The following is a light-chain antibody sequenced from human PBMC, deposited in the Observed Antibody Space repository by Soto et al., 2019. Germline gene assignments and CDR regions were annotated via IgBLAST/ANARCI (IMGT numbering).Light chain of an antibody. CDR1: QSISSSF. CDR3: QQYDSSRT. CDR2: GVS. V-gene: IGKV3-20*01. Sequence: EIVLTQSPGTLSLSPGERATLSCRASQSISSSFLAWYQQKPGQAPRLLIYGVSRRATGIPDRFSGSGSGTDFTLTIIRLEPEDFAVYYCQQYDSSRTFGQGTKV. J-gene: IGKJ1*01.